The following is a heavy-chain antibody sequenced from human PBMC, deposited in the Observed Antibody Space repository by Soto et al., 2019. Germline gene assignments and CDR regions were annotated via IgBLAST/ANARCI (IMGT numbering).Heavy chain of an antibody. V-gene: IGHV4-59*08. CDR3: ARRYSSSFDY. CDR1: GGSISSYY. J-gene: IGHJ4*02. Sequence: QVQLQESGPGLVKPSETLSLTCTVSGGSISSYYWSWIRQPPRKGLEWIGYIYYSGSTNYNPSLKSRVTISVDTSKNQFSLKLSSVTAADTAVYYCARRYSSSFDYWGQGTLVTVSS. CDR2: IYYSGST. D-gene: IGHD6-13*01.